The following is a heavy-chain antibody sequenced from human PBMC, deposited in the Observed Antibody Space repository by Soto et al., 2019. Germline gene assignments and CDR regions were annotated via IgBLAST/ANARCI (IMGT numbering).Heavy chain of an antibody. D-gene: IGHD2-2*01. CDR3: ARAPAVNGAKGENWFDP. V-gene: IGHV3-74*01. CDR2: INSDGSST. J-gene: IGHJ5*02. Sequence: EVQLVESGGGLVQPGGSLRLSCAASGFTFSSYWMHWVRQGPGKGLVWVSRINSDGSSTTYADSVKGRFTISRDNAKNPLFLEKNRLRGQGTAVYYCARAPAVNGAKGENWFDPWGQGTLVTVSS. CDR1: GFTFSSYW.